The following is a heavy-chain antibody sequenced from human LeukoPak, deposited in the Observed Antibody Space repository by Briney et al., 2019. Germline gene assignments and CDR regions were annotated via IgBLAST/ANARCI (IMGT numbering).Heavy chain of an antibody. Sequence: GGSLRLSCAASGFTFRTHSMNWVRQAPGKWLEWVSPISSTGDATYYADSLKGRFTISRDNARNSVYLQVNSLRAEDTAVYYCARLTGAASDSWGQGTLVTVSS. CDR2: ISSTGDAT. D-gene: IGHD6-13*01. J-gene: IGHJ4*02. CDR3: ARLTGAASDS. V-gene: IGHV3-21*01. CDR1: GFTFRTHS.